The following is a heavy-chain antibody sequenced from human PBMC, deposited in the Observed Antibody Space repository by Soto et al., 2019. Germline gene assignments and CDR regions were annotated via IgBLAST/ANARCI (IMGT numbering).Heavy chain of an antibody. Sequence: EVQLVESGGGLVKPGGSLRLSCAASGFTFSSYSMNWVRQAPGKGLEWVLSISSSSSYIYYADSVKGRFTISRDNAKNSLYLQMNSLRAEDTAVYYCARVAYDYIWGSYPEYYFDYWGQGTLVTVSS. CDR1: GFTFSSYS. J-gene: IGHJ4*02. CDR3: ARVAYDYIWGSYPEYYFDY. CDR2: ISSSSSYI. D-gene: IGHD3-16*02. V-gene: IGHV3-21*01.